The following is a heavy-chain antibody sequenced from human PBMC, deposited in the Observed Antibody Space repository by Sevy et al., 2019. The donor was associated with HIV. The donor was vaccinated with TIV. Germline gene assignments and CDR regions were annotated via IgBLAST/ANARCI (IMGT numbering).Heavy chain of an antibody. Sequence: SETLSLTCTVSGGSVSSGSYYWSWIRQPPGKGLEWIGYSYYSGSMNYNPSLKSRVTISVDTSKNQFSLKLSSVTAGDTAVYYCAREDAARRIDYWGQGTLVTVSS. CDR2: SYYSGSM. CDR1: GGSVSSGSYY. J-gene: IGHJ4*02. D-gene: IGHD6-6*01. V-gene: IGHV4-61*01. CDR3: AREDAARRIDY.